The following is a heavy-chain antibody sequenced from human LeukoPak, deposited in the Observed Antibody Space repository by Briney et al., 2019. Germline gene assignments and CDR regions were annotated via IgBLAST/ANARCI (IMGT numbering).Heavy chain of an antibody. J-gene: IGHJ5*02. V-gene: IGHV3-11*06. CDR3: ARDQGYGDYSFDP. D-gene: IGHD4-17*01. CDR1: GFTFSDYY. CDR2: ISSSSSYT. Sequence: RGSLRLSCAASGFTFSDYYMSWIRQAPGKGLEWVSYISSSSSYTNYADSVKGRFTISRDKAKNSLYLQMNSLRAEDTAVYYCARDQGYGDYSFDPWGQGTLVTVSS.